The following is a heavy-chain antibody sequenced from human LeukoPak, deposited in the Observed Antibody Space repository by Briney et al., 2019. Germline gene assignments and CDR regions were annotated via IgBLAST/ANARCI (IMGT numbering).Heavy chain of an antibody. Sequence: GGSLRLSCAASGFTCDDYAMHWVRQAPGKGLEWVSGISWNSGSIGYADSVKGRFTISRDNAKNSLYLQMNSLRAEDTALYYCAKDWGYSGYDHFDYWGQGTLVTVSS. CDR3: AKDWGYSGYDHFDY. V-gene: IGHV3-9*01. D-gene: IGHD5-12*01. CDR1: GFTCDDYA. J-gene: IGHJ4*02. CDR2: ISWNSGSI.